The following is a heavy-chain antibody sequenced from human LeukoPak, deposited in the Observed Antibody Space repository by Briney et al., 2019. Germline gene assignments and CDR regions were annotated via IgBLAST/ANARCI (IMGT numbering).Heavy chain of an antibody. V-gene: IGHV3-72*01. D-gene: IGHD3-22*01. J-gene: IGHJ3*02. CDR2: IRTRAKGYTT. CDR3: ARVGDYYDTRGFSSDAFDI. Sequence: PGGSLRLSCAASGFTFSSYSMNWVRQAPGKGLEWVARIRTRAKGYTTQYAPSVRDRFSISRDDSTNSVYLQMNSLKTEDTAVYFCARVGDYYDTRGFSSDAFDIWGLGTMVTVAS. CDR1: GFTFSSYS.